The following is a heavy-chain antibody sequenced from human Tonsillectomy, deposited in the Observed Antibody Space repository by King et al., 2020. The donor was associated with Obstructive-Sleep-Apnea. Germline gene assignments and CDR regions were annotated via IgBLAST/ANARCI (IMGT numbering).Heavy chain of an antibody. CDR1: GFTFSSYG. J-gene: IGHJ6*02. CDR2: IWYDGSSK. D-gene: IGHD6-19*01. Sequence: HLVESARGVVQPGRSLRLSCAASGFTFSSYGMHWVRQAPGKGLEWVAIIWYDGSSKYYADSVKGRFTISRDNSKNTLYLQMNSLRAEDTAVYYCARSGSSGWYYYFGMDVWGQGTTVTVSS. V-gene: IGHV3-33*01. CDR3: ARSGSSGWYYYFGMDV.